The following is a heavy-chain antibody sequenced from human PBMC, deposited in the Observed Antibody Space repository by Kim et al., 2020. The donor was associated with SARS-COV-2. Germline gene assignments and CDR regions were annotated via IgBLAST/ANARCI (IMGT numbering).Heavy chain of an antibody. CDR2: INHSGST. D-gene: IGHD2-2*01. CDR1: GGSFSGYY. CDR3: ARRVGGYCSSTSCYSNAPNRYMDV. Sequence: SETLSLTCAVYGGSFSGYYWSWIRQPPGKGLEWIGEINHSGSTNYNPSLKSRVTISVDTSKNQFSLKLSSVTAADTAVYYCARRVGGYCSSTSCYSNAPNRYMDVWGKGTTVTVSS. J-gene: IGHJ6*03. V-gene: IGHV4-34*01.